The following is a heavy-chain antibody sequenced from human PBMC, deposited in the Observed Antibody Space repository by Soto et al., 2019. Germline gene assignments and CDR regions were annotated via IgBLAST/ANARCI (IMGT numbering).Heavy chain of an antibody. D-gene: IGHD6-6*01. V-gene: IGHV4-31*01. Sequence: QVQLQESGPGLVKPSQTLSLTCTVSGGSISSGGYYWSWIRQHPGKGLEWIGYIYYSGSTYYNPSPKSQVTISVDTSKNQFSLKLSSVTAADTGVYYFARDRRIAARIGAFDIWGQGTMVTVSS. CDR2: IYYSGST. CDR1: GGSISSGGYY. J-gene: IGHJ3*02. CDR3: ARDRRIAARIGAFDI.